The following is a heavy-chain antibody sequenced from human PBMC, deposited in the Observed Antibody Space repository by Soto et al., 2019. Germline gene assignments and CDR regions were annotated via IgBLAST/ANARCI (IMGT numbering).Heavy chain of an antibody. CDR3: ARVLGDYAAEFDY. CDR2: IYYSGST. V-gene: IGHV4-59*01. J-gene: IGHJ4*02. Sequence: QVQLQESGPGLVKPSETLSLTCTVSGGSISSYYWSWIRQPPGKGLEWIGYIYYSGSTNYNPSLKSRVTISVDTSKNQFSLKLSSVTAADTAVYYCARVLGDYAAEFDYWGQGTLVTVSS. D-gene: IGHD4-17*01. CDR1: GGSISSYY.